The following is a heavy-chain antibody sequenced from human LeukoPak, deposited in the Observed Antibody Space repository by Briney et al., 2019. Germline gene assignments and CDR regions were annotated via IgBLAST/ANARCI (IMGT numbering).Heavy chain of an antibody. D-gene: IGHD3-22*01. Sequence: PGGSLSLSCAASGFTVSSNYMSWVRQAPGKGLEWVSVIYNVGNTHYADSVKGRFTISRDISKNTVYLQMNSLRAEDTAMYFCARSSRYYYDSSGYFPGPPGHWGQGTLVTVSS. V-gene: IGHV3-53*01. J-gene: IGHJ4*02. CDR2: IYNVGNT. CDR3: ARSSRYYYDSSGYFPGPPGH. CDR1: GFTVSSNY.